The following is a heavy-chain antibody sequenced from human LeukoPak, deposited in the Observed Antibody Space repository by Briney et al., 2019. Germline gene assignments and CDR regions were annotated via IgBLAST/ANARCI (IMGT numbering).Heavy chain of an antibody. CDR1: GFTFSDYG. Sequence: GGSLRLPCAVSGFTFSDYGMGWVRQAPGEGLQWVSFISENGDKTFYPDSVRGRFTISRDNSKNTLYLQMNSLRADDTAVYFCAKRQLTSGWFKYFDSWGQGTLVTVSS. D-gene: IGHD6-19*01. CDR2: ISENGDKT. CDR3: AKRQLTSGWFKYFDS. J-gene: IGHJ4*02. V-gene: IGHV3-23*01.